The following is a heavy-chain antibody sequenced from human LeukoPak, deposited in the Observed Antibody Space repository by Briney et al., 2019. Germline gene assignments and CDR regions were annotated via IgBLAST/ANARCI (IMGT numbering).Heavy chain of an antibody. CDR1: GFTFSDYN. J-gene: IGHJ6*02. D-gene: IGHD3-9*01. Sequence: LGGSLRLSCAASGFTFSDYNMNWVRQAPGEGLEWVSYITNGGSTIHHADSVKGRFTISRDNAKKTLYLQMNSLRAEDTAVYYCARSIGLTGGGVDVWGQGTTVTVSS. CDR3: ARSIGLTGGGVDV. V-gene: IGHV3-11*01. CDR2: ITNGGSTI.